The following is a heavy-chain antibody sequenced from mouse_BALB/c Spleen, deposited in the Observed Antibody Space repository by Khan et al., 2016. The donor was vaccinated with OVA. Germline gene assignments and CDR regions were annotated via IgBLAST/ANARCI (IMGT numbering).Heavy chain of an antibody. D-gene: IGHD3-1*01. V-gene: IGHV5-17*02. Sequence: EVQVVESGGGLVQPGGSRKLSCAASGFTFSSFGMHWVRQAPKKGLEWVAYISSGSSTIYYVDTVKGRFTISRDSPKNTLFLQMTSLRSEDTAMYYGARSGGNFHWYFDVGGAGTSVTVSS. CDR2: ISSGSSTI. J-gene: IGHJ1*01. CDR1: GFTFSSFG. CDR3: ARSGGNFHWYFDV.